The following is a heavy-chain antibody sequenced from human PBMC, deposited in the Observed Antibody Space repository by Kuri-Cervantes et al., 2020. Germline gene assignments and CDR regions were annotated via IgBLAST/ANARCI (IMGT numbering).Heavy chain of an antibody. CDR3: ASAPAGSAKWLSF. J-gene: IGHJ3*01. CDR2: INHVRST. D-gene: IGHD3-22*01. CDR1: GGSFSGYY. V-gene: IGHV4-34*01. Sequence: SETLSLTCAVYGGSFSGYYWSWIRQSPGKGLEWIGEINHVRSTNYNPSLKSRVSMSIDTSKNQFSLKLSSVTDADTAVYYCASAPAGSAKWLSFWGQGTMVTVSS.